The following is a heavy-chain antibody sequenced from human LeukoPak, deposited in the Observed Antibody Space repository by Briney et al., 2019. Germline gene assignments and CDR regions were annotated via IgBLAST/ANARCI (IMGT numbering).Heavy chain of an antibody. CDR3: ARLYSSGWADY. Sequence: PGRSLRLSCAASGYTFSSHGMYWVRQAPGKGLEWVALIWYDGSQKYYADSVKGRFTISRDNSKNTLSLQMDSLRAEDTAAYFCARLYSSGWADYWGQGTLVTVSS. CDR2: IWYDGSQK. CDR1: GYTFSSHG. V-gene: IGHV3-33*01. D-gene: IGHD6-19*01. J-gene: IGHJ4*02.